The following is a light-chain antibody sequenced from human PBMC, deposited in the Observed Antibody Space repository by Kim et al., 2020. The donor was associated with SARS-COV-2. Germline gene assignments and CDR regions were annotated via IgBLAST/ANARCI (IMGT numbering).Light chain of an antibody. CDR2: GTS. J-gene: IGKJ1*01. CDR3: QQYTESPWT. V-gene: IGKV3D-15*01. CDR1: QKSRTST. Sequence: APRGTATPPSSASQKSRTSTLAWYQQKSGQAPKLLIYGTSARASGIPVRFRASGSGTEFTLTITSLEPEDFAVYYCQQYTESPWTFGQGTKVDIK.